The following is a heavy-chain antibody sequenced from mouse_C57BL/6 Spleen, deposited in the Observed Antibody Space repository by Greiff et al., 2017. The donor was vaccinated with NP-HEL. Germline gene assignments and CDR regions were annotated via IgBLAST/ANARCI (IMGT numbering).Heavy chain of an antibody. V-gene: IGHV1-15*01. CDR1: GYTFTDYE. Sequence: QVQLKQPGAELVRPGASVTLSCKASGYTFTDYEMHWVKQTPVHGLEWIGAIDPETGGTAYNQKFKGKAILTADKSSSTAYRELRSLTSEDSAVYYCTFFAYWGQGTLVTVSA. CDR2: IDPETGGT. CDR3: TFFAY. J-gene: IGHJ3*01.